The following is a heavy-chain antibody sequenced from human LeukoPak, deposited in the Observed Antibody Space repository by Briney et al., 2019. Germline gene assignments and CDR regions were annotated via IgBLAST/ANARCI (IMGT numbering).Heavy chain of an antibody. CDR2: ISGSGGST. V-gene: IGHV3-23*01. CDR3: ANPVEDYYYGMDV. CDR1: GFIFNNYA. Sequence: PGGSLRLSCAASGFIFNNYAMNWVRQAPGKGLEWVSAISGSGGSTYYADSVKGRFTISRDNSKNTLYLQMNSLRAEDTAVYYCANPVEDYYYGMDVWGQGTTVTVSS. J-gene: IGHJ6*02.